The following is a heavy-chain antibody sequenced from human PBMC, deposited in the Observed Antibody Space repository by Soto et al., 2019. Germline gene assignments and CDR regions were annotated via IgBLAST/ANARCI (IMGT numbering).Heavy chain of an antibody. CDR2: ISTYNGNT. J-gene: IGHJ4*02. CDR1: GYTFNSYG. D-gene: IGHD3-22*01. CDR3: ARRDNSGYYVPGDFDY. V-gene: IGHV1-18*01. Sequence: QVQLVQSGAEVKKPGASVKVSCKASGYTFNSYGISWVRQAPGQGLEWMGWISTYNGNTNYAQSLQGRVTMTTDTSTSTAYMELRSLRSDDTAVYYCARRDNSGYYVPGDFDYWGRGALVTVSS.